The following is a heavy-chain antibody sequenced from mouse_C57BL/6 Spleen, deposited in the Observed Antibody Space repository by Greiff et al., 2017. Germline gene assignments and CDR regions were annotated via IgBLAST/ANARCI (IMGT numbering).Heavy chain of an antibody. CDR2: INPNNGGT. CDR3: AKNGYLYWYFDV. CDR1: GYTFTDYY. Sequence: EVQLQQSGPELVKPGASVKISCKASGYTFTDYYMNWVKQSHGKSLEWIGDINPNNGGTSYNQKFKGKATLTVDKSSSTAYMELRSLTSEDSAVYYCAKNGYLYWYFDVWGTGTTVTVSS. J-gene: IGHJ1*03. V-gene: IGHV1-26*01. D-gene: IGHD2-2*01.